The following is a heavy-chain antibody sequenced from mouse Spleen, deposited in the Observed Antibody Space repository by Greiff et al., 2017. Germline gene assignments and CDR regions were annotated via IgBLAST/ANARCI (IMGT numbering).Heavy chain of an antibody. V-gene: IGHV1-69*01. CDR3: ARLTNRYYFDY. CDR1: GYTFTSYW. D-gene: IGHD1-3*01. J-gene: IGHJ2*01. Sequence: QVQLQQSGAELVMPGASVKLSCKASGYTFTSYWMHWVKQRPGQGLEWIGEIDPSDSYTNYNQKFKGKATLTVDKSSSTAYMQLSSLTSEDSAVYYCARLTNRYYFDYWGQGTTLTVSS. CDR2: IDPSDSYT.